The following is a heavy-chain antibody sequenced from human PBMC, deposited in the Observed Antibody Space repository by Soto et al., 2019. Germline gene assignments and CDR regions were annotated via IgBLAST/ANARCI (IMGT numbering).Heavy chain of an antibody. D-gene: IGHD3-22*01. CDR2: IYGNDDK. V-gene: IGHV2-5*01. CDR1: GFSLTTNRVA. Sequence: SGPTLVNPTQTLTLTCTFSGFSLTTNRVAVGWIRQPPGKALEWLALIYGNDDKKYSPSLKSRLTIIKDTSKNQLALTVTNMDPVDTATYYCAHRPYYYCDSSGNYFHWGQGTLVTVSS. CDR3: AHRPYYYCDSSGNYFH. J-gene: IGHJ4*02.